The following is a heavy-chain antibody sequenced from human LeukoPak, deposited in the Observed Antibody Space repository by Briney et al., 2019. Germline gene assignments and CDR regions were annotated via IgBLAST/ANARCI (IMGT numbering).Heavy chain of an antibody. V-gene: IGHV3-11*03. Sequence: GGSLRLSCAASGFTFSDYYMSWIRQAPGKGLEWVSYISSSSSYTNYADSVKGRFTISRDNAKNSLYLQMNSLRAEDTAVYYCAGKYYYGSGSYYDEYYFDYWGQGTLVTVSS. CDR2: ISSSSSYT. D-gene: IGHD3-10*01. J-gene: IGHJ4*02. CDR3: AGKYYYGSGSYYDEYYFDY. CDR1: GFTFSDYY.